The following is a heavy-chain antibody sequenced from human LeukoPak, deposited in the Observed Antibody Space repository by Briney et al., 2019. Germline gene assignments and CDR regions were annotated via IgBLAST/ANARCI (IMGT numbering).Heavy chain of an antibody. Sequence: SETLSLTCTVSGGSISSSSSYWGWIRQPPGKGLEWIGSIYYSGSTYYNPSLKSRVTISVDTSKNQFSLKLSSVTAADTAVYYCARRLRYPPKYIGYWGQGTLVTVSS. CDR1: GGSISSSSSY. J-gene: IGHJ4*02. CDR2: IYYSGST. CDR3: ARRLRYPPKYIGY. D-gene: IGHD3-9*01. V-gene: IGHV4-39*01.